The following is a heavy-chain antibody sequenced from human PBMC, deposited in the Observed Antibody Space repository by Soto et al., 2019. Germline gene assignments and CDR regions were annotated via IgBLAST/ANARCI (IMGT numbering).Heavy chain of an antibody. V-gene: IGHV4-34*01. CDR3: ARRPDWFAY. J-gene: IGHJ4*02. Sequence: PSETLSLTCAVYGGSFSGYYWSWIRQPPGKGLEWIGEVNHSGSTNYNPSLKSRVTISVDTSKNQFSLKLSSVTAADTAVYYCARRPDWFAYWGQGTLVTVSS. CDR1: GGSFSGYY. CDR2: VNHSGST. D-gene: IGHD2-21*01.